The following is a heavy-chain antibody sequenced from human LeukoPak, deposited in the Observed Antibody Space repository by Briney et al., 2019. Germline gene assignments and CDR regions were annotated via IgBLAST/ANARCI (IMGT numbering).Heavy chain of an antibody. CDR1: GFTFSTYT. V-gene: IGHV3-64*04. J-gene: IGHJ4*02. Sequence: GGSLRLSCSASGFTFSTYTMHWVRQAPGKGLEYISLISNNGDNTYYADSVKGRFTISRDNAKNSLYLQMNSLRAEDTAVYYCARDVDYDILTGYSSDYWGQGTLVTVSS. D-gene: IGHD3-9*01. CDR2: ISNNGDNT. CDR3: ARDVDYDILTGYSSDY.